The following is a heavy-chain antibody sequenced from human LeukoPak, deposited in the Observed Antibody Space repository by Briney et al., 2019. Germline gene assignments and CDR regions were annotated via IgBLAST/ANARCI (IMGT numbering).Heavy chain of an antibody. CDR2: IAWNSGSI. Sequence: QAGGSLRLSCAASGFTFDNYVIHWVRHVPGKGLEWVPGIAWNSGSIGYADSVKGRFTISRDNAKNSLYLQMNSLGTEDTALYYCAKESNWYFDLWGRGTLVTVSS. J-gene: IGHJ2*01. CDR3: AKESNWYFDL. CDR1: GFTFDNYV. V-gene: IGHV3-9*01.